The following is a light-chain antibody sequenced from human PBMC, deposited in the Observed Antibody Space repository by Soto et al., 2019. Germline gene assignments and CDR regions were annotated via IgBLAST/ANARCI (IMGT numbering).Light chain of an antibody. V-gene: IGKV1-27*01. CDR1: QGIMNF. CDR3: QKYSSVPV. J-gene: IGKJ3*01. CDR2: AAS. Sequence: DIQMTQSRTSLSASVGDIVTITCRASQGIMNFVAWYQQKPGKAPKLLIYAASTLQSGVPSRFSGSGSGTDFTLTMNSLQPEDVATYSCQKYSSVPVFGPGTKVEIK.